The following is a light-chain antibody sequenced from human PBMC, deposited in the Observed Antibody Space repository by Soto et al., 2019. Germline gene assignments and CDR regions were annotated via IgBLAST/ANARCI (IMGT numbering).Light chain of an antibody. J-gene: IGLJ2*01. V-gene: IGLV2-14*01. Sequence: QSALTQPASVSGSPGQSITISCTGTSRDIGFYNYVSWYQQHPGKAPKLIIYEVAKRPSGVSSRFSGSKSGNTASLTISGLQAEDEADYHCSSYAGSSSVVFGGGTQLTVL. CDR1: SRDIGFYNY. CDR2: EVA. CDR3: SSYAGSSSVV.